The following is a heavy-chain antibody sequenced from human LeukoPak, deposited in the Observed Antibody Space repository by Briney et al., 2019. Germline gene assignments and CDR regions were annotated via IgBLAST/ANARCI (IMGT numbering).Heavy chain of an antibody. CDR3: ARGIVVVPAASSGVHYYYYMDV. CDR1: GFTFSSYA. D-gene: IGHD2-2*01. CDR2: ISYDGSNK. V-gene: IGHV3-30*04. Sequence: GSLRLSCAASGFTFSSYAMHWVRQAPGKGLEWVAVISYDGSNKYYADSVKGRFTISRDNSKNTLYLQMNSLRAEDTAVYYCARGIVVVPAASSGVHYYYYMDVWGKGTTVTVSS. J-gene: IGHJ6*03.